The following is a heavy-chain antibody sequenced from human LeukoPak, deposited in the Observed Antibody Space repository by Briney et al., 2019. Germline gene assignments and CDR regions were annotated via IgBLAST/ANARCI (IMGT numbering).Heavy chain of an antibody. Sequence: ASVKVSCKASGYTFTSYYMHWVRQAPGQGLEWMGIINPSGGSTSYAQKFQGRVTMTRDTSTSTVYMELSSLRAEDTAVYYCARDRRFLEWLNYYYYYMDVWGKGTTVTVSS. V-gene: IGHV1-46*01. J-gene: IGHJ6*03. CDR1: GYTFTSYY. D-gene: IGHD3-3*01. CDR3: ARDRRFLEWLNYYYYYMDV. CDR2: INPSGGST.